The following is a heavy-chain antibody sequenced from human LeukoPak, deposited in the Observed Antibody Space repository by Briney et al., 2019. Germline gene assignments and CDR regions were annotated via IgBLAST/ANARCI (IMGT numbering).Heavy chain of an antibody. CDR2: IYYSGST. CDR3: ARGRNNNNSGWFDP. D-gene: IGHD1-1*01. V-gene: IGHV4-59*01. J-gene: IGHJ5*02. CDR1: GGSISGYN. Sequence: SETLPLTCAVPGGSISGYNWNWIRQPPGKGLEWIAYIYYSGSTNQNPSLKSRVTISIDTSKNQFSLKLNSVTAADTAVYYCARGRNNNNSGWFDPWGQGTLVIVSS.